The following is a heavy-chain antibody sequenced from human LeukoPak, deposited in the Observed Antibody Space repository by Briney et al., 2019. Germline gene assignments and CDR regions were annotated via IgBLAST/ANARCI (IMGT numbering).Heavy chain of an antibody. CDR3: ARDRGFFLFDY. J-gene: IGHJ4*02. V-gene: IGHV3-7*01. CDR2: IKEDGSET. CDR1: GFTFGNHW. Sequence: GGSLRLSCAASGFTFGNHWMTWVRQAPGKGLEWLAHIKEDGSETAYVGSVRGRFTISRDNAKNSLYLQMSSLRDEDTAVYYCARDRGFFLFDYWGRGTLVSVSS. D-gene: IGHD3-10*01.